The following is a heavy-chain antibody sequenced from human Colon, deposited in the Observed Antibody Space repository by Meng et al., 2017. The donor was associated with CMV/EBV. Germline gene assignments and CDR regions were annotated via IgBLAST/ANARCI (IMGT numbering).Heavy chain of an antibody. CDR1: GFTFSSYA. CDR2: ISGSGGST. Sequence: GESLKISCAASGFTFSSYAMSWVRQAPGKGLEWVSAISGSGGSTYYADSVKGRFTISRDNAKNTLYLQMNSLRAEDTAVYYCVRERPTPGIAAVGHVGFDYWGQGTLVTVSS. CDR3: VRERPTPGIAAVGHVGFDY. V-gene: IGHV3-23*01. D-gene: IGHD6-25*01. J-gene: IGHJ4*02.